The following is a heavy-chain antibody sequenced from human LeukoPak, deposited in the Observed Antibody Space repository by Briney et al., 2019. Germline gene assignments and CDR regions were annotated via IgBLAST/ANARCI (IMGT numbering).Heavy chain of an antibody. V-gene: IGHV3-20*04. CDR3: ARTRGSSGYYRLDY. Sequence: GGSLRLSCAASGFTFDDYDMSWVRQAPGKRLEWVSGINWNGGSTGYADSVTGRFTISRDNAKNSLYLQMSSLRAEDTALYYCARTRGSSGYYRLDYRGQGTLVTVSS. CDR1: GFTFDDYD. D-gene: IGHD3-22*01. J-gene: IGHJ4*02. CDR2: INWNGGST.